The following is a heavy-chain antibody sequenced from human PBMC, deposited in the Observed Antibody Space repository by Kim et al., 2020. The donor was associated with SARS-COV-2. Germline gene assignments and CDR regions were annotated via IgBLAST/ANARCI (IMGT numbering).Heavy chain of an antibody. Sequence: ASVKVSCKASGYTFTSYAMHWVRQAPGQRLEWMGWINAGNGNTKYSQKFQGRVTITRDTSASTAYMELSSLRSEDTAVYYCARSGRGSYSVDYWGQGTLVTVSS. J-gene: IGHJ4*02. CDR2: INAGNGNT. CDR1: GYTFTSYA. V-gene: IGHV1-3*01. D-gene: IGHD1-26*01. CDR3: ARSGRGSYSVDY.